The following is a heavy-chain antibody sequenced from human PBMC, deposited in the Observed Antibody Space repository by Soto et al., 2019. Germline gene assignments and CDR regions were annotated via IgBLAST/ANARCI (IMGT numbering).Heavy chain of an antibody. CDR3: ARDLWTEWLYPYGMDV. Sequence: GGSLRLSCAASGFTFSSYWMSWVRQAPGKGLEWVANIKQDGSEKYYVDSVKGRFTISRDNAKNSLYLQMNSLRAEDTAVYYCARDLWTEWLYPYGMDVWGQGTTVTVSS. V-gene: IGHV3-7*05. CDR2: IKQDGSEK. D-gene: IGHD3-3*01. CDR1: GFTFSSYW. J-gene: IGHJ6*02.